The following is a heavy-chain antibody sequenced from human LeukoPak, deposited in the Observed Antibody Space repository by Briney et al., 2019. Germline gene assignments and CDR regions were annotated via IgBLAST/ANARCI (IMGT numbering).Heavy chain of an antibody. CDR1: GSSISSYY. D-gene: IGHD6-13*01. CDR3: ARSYQPGIAAAGTGYFDY. CDR2: IYYSGST. J-gene: IGHJ4*02. V-gene: IGHV4-59*01. Sequence: SETLSLTCTVSGSSISSYYWSWIRQPPGKGLEWIGYIYYSGSTNYNPSLKSRVTISVDTSKNQFSLKLSSVTAADTAVYYCARSYQPGIAAAGTGYFDYWGQGTLVTVSS.